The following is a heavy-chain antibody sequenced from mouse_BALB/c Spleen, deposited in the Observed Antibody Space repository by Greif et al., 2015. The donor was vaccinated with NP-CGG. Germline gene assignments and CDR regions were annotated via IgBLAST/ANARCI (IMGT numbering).Heavy chain of an antibody. D-gene: IGHD4-1*01. CDR2: IYPGSGNT. CDR1: GYTFTDYY. V-gene: IGHV1-84*02. Sequence: VQGVESGPELVKPGASVKISCKASGYTFTDYYISWVKQKPGQGLEWIGWIYPGSGNTKYNEKFKGKATLTVDTSSSTAYMQLSSLTSEDTAVYFCARRTGTEAMDYWGQGTSVTVSS. CDR3: ARRTGTEAMDY. J-gene: IGHJ4*01.